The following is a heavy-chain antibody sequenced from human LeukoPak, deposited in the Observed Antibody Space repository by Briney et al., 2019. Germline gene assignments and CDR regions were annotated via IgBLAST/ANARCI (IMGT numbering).Heavy chain of an antibody. V-gene: IGHV4-34*01. D-gene: IGHD1-26*01. CDR3: ATSNSGSNRYGMDV. CDR1: GGSFRGYV. CDR2: INHSGST. J-gene: IGHJ6*02. Sequence: SETLSLTCAVYGGSFRGYVWNWIRQPPGKGPEWIGEINHSGSTNYIPSLKSRVTMSVDTSKNQFSLKLDSVTAADTAVYYCATSNSGSNRYGMDVWGQGITVTVSS.